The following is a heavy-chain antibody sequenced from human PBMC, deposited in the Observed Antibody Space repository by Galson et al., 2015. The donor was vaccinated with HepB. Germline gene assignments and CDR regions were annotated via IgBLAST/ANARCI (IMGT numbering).Heavy chain of an antibody. V-gene: IGHV3-48*01. CDR1: GFTFSSYS. Sequence: SLRLSCAASGFTFSSYSMNWVRQAPGKGLEWVSYISSSSSTIYYADSVKGRFTISRDNAKNSLYLQMNSLRAEDTAVYYCARRGAMYCSGGSCYLDYWGQGTLVTVSS. D-gene: IGHD2-15*01. J-gene: IGHJ4*02. CDR2: ISSSSSTI. CDR3: ARRGAMYCSGGSCYLDY.